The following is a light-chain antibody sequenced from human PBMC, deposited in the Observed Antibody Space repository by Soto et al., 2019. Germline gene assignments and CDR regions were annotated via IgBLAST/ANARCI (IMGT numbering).Light chain of an antibody. Sequence: DVPMTQSPSTLSASVGDRVTLTCRSSQSISSWLDWYQHKPGKAPKLLIYDASSLENGVPSRFSGSGYGTEFTLTISSLQPDDFATYYCQQYNSYSYTFGQGTKLEIK. CDR2: DAS. J-gene: IGKJ2*01. CDR3: QQYNSYSYT. V-gene: IGKV1-5*01. CDR1: QSISSW.